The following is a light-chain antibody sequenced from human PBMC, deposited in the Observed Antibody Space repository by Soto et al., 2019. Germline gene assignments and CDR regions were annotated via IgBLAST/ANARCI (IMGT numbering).Light chain of an antibody. Sequence: MTQSPLSLPVTLGQPASISCRSSQSLLYSDGNNYLNWYQQKPGGAPKLLIYSASTLQTGVPSRFTGSGSGTDFTLSISSLQPEDTATYYCQQGYGTPFTFGQGTRLEIK. CDR2: SAS. V-gene: IGKV1-39*01. CDR3: QQGYGTPFT. J-gene: IGKJ5*01. CDR1: QSLLYSDGNNY.